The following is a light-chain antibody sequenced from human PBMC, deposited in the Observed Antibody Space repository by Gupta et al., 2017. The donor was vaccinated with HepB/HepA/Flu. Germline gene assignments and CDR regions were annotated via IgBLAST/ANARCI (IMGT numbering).Light chain of an antibody. CDR2: DVM. J-gene: IGLJ2*01. V-gene: IGLV2-23*02. Sequence: QSALTQPASVSGSPGQSITISCTGTSSDVGSYNIVSWYQQHPGTSPRLMIYDVMKRPSVVSNRFSGSKSGTTASLTISGLQAEDEADYYCCSYAGSSTPVVFGGGTKLTVL. CDR1: SSDVGSYNI. CDR3: CSYAGSSTPVV.